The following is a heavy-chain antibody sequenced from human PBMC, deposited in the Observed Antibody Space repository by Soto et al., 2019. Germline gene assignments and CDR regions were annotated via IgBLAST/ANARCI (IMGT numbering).Heavy chain of an antibody. CDR3: ARDGIKAHSGYDY. Sequence: SVKVSCKASGGTFSSYTISWVRQAPGQGLEWVGRIIPILGIANYAQKFQGRVTITADKSTSTAYMELSSLRSEDTAVYYCARDGIKAHSGYDYWGQGTLVTVSS. J-gene: IGHJ4*02. V-gene: IGHV1-69*04. CDR1: GGTFSSYT. D-gene: IGHD5-12*01. CDR2: IIPILGIA.